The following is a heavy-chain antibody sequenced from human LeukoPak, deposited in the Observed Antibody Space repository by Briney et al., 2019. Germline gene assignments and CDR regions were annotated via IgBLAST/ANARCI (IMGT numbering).Heavy chain of an antibody. Sequence: GGSLRLSCAASGFTFSDYYMSWIRQAPGKGLEWVSYISSSGSTIYYADSVKGRFTISRDNAKNSLYLQMNSLRAEDTAVYYCARGAPNYDILTGPNYYYGMDVWGQGTTVTASS. CDR1: GFTFSDYY. V-gene: IGHV3-11*01. D-gene: IGHD3-9*01. J-gene: IGHJ6*02. CDR2: ISSSGSTI. CDR3: ARGAPNYDILTGPNYYYGMDV.